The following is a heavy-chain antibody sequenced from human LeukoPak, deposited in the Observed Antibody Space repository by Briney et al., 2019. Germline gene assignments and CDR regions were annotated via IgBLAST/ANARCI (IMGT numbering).Heavy chain of an antibody. Sequence: SETLSLTCTVSGGSISSYYWSWIRQPPGKELEWIGYIYYSGSTNYNPSLKSRVTISVDTSKNQISLKLSSVTAADTAVYYCATGAAYFDYWGQGTLVTVSS. V-gene: IGHV4-59*08. CDR2: IYYSGST. CDR1: GGSISSYY. J-gene: IGHJ4*02. CDR3: ATGAAYFDY. D-gene: IGHD6-25*01.